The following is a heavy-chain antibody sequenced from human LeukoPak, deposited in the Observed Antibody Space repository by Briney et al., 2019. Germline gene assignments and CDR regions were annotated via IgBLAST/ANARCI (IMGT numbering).Heavy chain of an antibody. CDR1: GFTFSSYE. CDR3: ARERIYGDYFDY. D-gene: IGHD4-17*01. CDR2: ISSSGNTI. J-gene: IGHJ4*02. V-gene: IGHV3-48*03. Sequence: GGSLRLSCAASGFTFSSYEFNWVRQVPGKGLEWVSYISSSGNTIYYADSVKGRFTVSRDNAKNSLFLQMNGLRAEDTAIYYCARERIYGDYFDYWGQGALVTVSS.